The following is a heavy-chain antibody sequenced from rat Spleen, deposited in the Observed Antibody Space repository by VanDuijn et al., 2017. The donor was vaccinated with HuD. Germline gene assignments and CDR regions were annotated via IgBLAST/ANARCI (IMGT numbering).Heavy chain of an antibody. CDR3: VRQETSGYSNWFTY. Sequence: EVKLVESGGGLVQPGRSLKLSCEVSGFTFNNYDMAWVRQAPTKGLEWVASISPSGGGTWYRDSVKGRFTVSRDNADSTLYLQMDSLRSEDTATYYCVRQETSGYSNWFTYWGQGTLVTVSS. J-gene: IGHJ3*01. V-gene: IGHV5S23*01. D-gene: IGHD4-3*01. CDR1: GFTFNNYD. CDR2: ISPSGGGT.